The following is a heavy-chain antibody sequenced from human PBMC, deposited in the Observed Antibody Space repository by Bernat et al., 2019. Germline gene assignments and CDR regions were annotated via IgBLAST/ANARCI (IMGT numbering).Heavy chain of an antibody. V-gene: IGHV4-39*01. D-gene: IGHD3-10*01. CDR1: NGSVTSGPFY. CDR2: IYSGGRT. J-gene: IGHJ6*02. Sequence: QLQLQESGPGLVRPPETLSLTCAVSNGSVTSGPFYWAWIRRSPGRGLEWIGTIYSGGRTFYNPSLQSRIAMSVDTSNNQLSLDMRFVTAADTALYYCARHVLIRGVPYYYSVLGVWGQGTTVTVSS. CDR3: ARHVLIRGVPYYYSVLGV.